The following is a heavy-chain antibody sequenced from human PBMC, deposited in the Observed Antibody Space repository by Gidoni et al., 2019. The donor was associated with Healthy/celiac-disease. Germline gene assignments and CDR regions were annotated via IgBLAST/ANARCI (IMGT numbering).Heavy chain of an antibody. CDR3: TTLLHCSGGSCYSD. J-gene: IGHJ4*02. CDR2: IKSKTDGGTT. Sequence: EVQLVASGGGWVKPGGSLRLSCAASGFTFSNAWMSWVRQAPGKGRAWVGRIKSKTDGGTTDYAAPVKGRFTISRDDSKNTLYLQMNSLKTEDTAVFYCTTLLHCSGGSCYSDWGQGTLVTVSS. CDR1: GFTFSNAW. D-gene: IGHD2-15*01. V-gene: IGHV3-15*01.